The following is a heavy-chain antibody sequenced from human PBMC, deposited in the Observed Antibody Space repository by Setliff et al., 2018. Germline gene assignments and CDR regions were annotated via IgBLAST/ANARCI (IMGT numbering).Heavy chain of an antibody. CDR1: GSTVTESS. CDR2: FDPEDGER. Sequence: ASVKVSCKVSGSTVTESSMHWVRQAPGKGLEWMGGFDPEDGERIYAQHFQGRLTMTEDTSTDTAYMELSSLRSEDTAVYYCATDSGYCSGGSCYPRWFDPWGQGTLVTVSS. J-gene: IGHJ5*02. CDR3: ATDSGYCSGGSCYPRWFDP. V-gene: IGHV1-24*01. D-gene: IGHD2-15*01.